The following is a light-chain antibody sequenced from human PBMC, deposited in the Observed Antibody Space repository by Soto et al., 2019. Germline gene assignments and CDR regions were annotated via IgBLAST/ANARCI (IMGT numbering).Light chain of an antibody. V-gene: IGKV1-39*01. J-gene: IGKJ4*01. CDR2: AAS. CDR3: QQSYYTPPT. Sequence: DIQMTQSPSSLSASVGDRVTITCRASQTISTYLNWYQQKPGKAPKLLIYAASSLKSGVQSRFSGSGSATDLTLTISSLQPADFATYYCQQSYYTPPTFGEGTKVEIK. CDR1: QTISTY.